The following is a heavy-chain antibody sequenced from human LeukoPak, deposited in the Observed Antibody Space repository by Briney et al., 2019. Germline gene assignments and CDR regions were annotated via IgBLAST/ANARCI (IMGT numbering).Heavy chain of an antibody. J-gene: IGHJ4*02. CDR3: ARERYYYDSSGYTIDY. CDR2: ISYDGSNK. D-gene: IGHD3-22*01. Sequence: GGSLRLSCAASGFTFSSYAMHWVRQAPGKGLVWVAVISYDGSNKYYADSVKGRFTISRDNSKNTLYLQMNSLRAEDTAVYYCARERYYYDSSGYTIDYWGQGTLVTVSS. V-gene: IGHV3-30-3*01. CDR1: GFTFSSYA.